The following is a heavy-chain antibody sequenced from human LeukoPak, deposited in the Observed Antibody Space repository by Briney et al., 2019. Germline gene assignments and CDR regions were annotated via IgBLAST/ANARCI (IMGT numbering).Heavy chain of an antibody. D-gene: IGHD2-15*01. CDR1: GFTFSSYG. CDR2: ISSNGGST. J-gene: IGHJ4*02. Sequence: GGSLRLSCAASGFTFSSYGMHWVRQAPGKGLEYVSAISSNGGSTYYADSVKGRFTISRDNSKNTLYLQMSSLRAEDTAVYYCVKGVGYCSGGSCLPIDYWGQGTLVTVSS. V-gene: IGHV3-64D*09. CDR3: VKGVGYCSGGSCLPIDY.